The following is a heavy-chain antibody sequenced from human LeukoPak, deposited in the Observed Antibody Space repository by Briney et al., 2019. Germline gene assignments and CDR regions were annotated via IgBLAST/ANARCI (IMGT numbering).Heavy chain of an antibody. V-gene: IGHV3-23*01. J-gene: IGHJ5*02. D-gene: IGHD3-22*01. CDR1: GFTFSSYA. CDR3: AKDQVVITTTGSWFDP. CDR2: ISGSSGST. Sequence: GSLRLSCAVSGFTFSSYAINWVRQAPGKGLEWVSSISGSSGSTFYADSVKGRFTISRDNSKNTLYLQMNSLGAEDTAVYYCAKDQVVITTTGSWFDPWGQGTLVTVSS.